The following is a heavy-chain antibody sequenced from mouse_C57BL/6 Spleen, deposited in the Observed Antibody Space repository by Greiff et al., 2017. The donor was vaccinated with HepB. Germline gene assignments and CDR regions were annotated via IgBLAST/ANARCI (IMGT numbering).Heavy chain of an antibody. J-gene: IGHJ1*03. D-gene: IGHD1-1*01. CDR1: GYTFTSYW. CDR3: AFLRGGYFDV. Sequence: VQLQQPGAELVRPGSSVKLSCKASGYTFTSYWMHWVKQRPIQGLEWIGNIDPSDSDTHYNQKFKDKATLTVDKSSSTAYMQLSSLTSEDSAVYYCAFLRGGYFDVWGTGTTVTVSS. CDR2: IDPSDSDT. V-gene: IGHV1-52*01.